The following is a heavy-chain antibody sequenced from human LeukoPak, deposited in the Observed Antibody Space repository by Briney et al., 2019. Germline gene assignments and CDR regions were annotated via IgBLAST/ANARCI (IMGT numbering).Heavy chain of an antibody. CDR2: IIPIRGIA. V-gene: IGHV1-69*04. Sequence: SVKVSCKASRGTFSSYAISWVRQAPGQGLDGMGRIIPIRGIANYAQKFQGRVTINADKSTSTAYMELSSLRSEDTAVYYCARGYCSGGSCLPRSYGMDVWGQGTTVTVSS. J-gene: IGHJ6*02. CDR3: ARGYCSGGSCLPRSYGMDV. D-gene: IGHD2-15*01. CDR1: RGTFSSYA.